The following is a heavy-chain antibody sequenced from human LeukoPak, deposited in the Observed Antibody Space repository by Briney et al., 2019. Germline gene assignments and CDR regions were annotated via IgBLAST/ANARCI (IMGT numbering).Heavy chain of an antibody. CDR1: GYSFTSYW. D-gene: IGHD5-18*01. J-gene: IGHJ4*02. CDR2: IYPGDSDT. Sequence: HGESLKISCKGSGYSFTSYWIGWVRQMPGKGLEWMGIIYPGDSDTRYSPSFQGQVTISADKSISTAYLQWSSLKASDTAMYYCARVRRSRGYSYGSAPDYWGQGTLVTVSS. V-gene: IGHV5-51*01. CDR3: ARVRRSRGYSYGSAPDY.